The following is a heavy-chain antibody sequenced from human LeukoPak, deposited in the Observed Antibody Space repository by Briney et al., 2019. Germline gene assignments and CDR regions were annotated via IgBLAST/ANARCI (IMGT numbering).Heavy chain of an antibody. D-gene: IGHD2-2*01. J-gene: IGHJ6*02. V-gene: IGHV3-64D*09. CDR2: ISSNGGST. CDR3: VTMTGYCSSTSCYGYYYYGMDV. Sequence: GSLRLSCSASGFTFSSYAMHWVRQAPGKGLEYVSAISSNGGSTYYADSVKGRFTISRDNSKNTLYLQMSSLRAEDTAVYYCVTMTGYCSSTSCYGYYYYGMDVWGQGTTVTVSS. CDR1: GFTFSSYA.